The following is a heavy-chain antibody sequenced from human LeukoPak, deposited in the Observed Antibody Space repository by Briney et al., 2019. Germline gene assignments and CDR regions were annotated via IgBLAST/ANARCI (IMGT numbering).Heavy chain of an antibody. J-gene: IGHJ6*03. CDR3: ARSELGYYYYYMDV. Sequence: PGGSLRLSCAGSGFTFSSYWMTWVRQAPGKGLEWVAKIKQDGSEKNYVDSVRGRFTISRDNAKNSLYMQMNSLRAEDTGVYYCARSELGYYYYYMDVWGKGTTVTVSS. D-gene: IGHD7-27*01. V-gene: IGHV3-7*01. CDR2: IKQDGSEK. CDR1: GFTFSSYW.